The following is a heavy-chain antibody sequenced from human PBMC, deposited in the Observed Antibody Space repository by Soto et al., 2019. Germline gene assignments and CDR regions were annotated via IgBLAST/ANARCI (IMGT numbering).Heavy chain of an antibody. J-gene: IGHJ6*02. CDR3: ARTDRDFYGLDV. Sequence: ESGGGLVHPGRSLRLSCEASGFTFRNYDMHWVRKGTGKGLEWVSGISAAGDPDYADSVEGRFTISRANAQNSFFLQMNSLRVGDTAVYYCARTDRDFYGLDVWGQGTTVIVSS. CDR1: GFTFRNYD. V-gene: IGHV3-13*05. CDR2: ISAAGDP.